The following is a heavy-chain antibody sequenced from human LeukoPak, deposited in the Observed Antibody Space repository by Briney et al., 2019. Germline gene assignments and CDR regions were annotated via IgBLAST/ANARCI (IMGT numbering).Heavy chain of an antibody. D-gene: IGHD5-12*01. CDR2: IKQDGSEK. CDR1: GFTFSSYW. CDR3: ARDVATDAFDI. J-gene: IGHJ3*02. V-gene: IGHV3-7*01. Sequence: PGGSLRLSCAASGFTFSSYWMSWVRQAPGKGLGWVANIKQDGSEKYYVDSVKGRFTISRDNAKNSLYLQMNSLRAEDTAVYYCARDVATDAFDIWGQGTMVTVSS.